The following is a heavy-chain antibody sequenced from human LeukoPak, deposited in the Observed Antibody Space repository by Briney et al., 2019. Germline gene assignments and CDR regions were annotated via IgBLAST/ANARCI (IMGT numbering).Heavy chain of an antibody. Sequence: ASVKVSCKASGYTFTGYYMHWVRQAPGQGLEWMGWINPNSGGTNYTQKFQGRVTMTRDTSISTAYMELSRLRSDDTAVYYCARGVLYYYYMDVWGKGTTVTVSS. CDR3: ARGVLYYYYMDV. D-gene: IGHD4/OR15-4a*01. CDR2: INPNSGGT. V-gene: IGHV1-2*02. CDR1: GYTFTGYY. J-gene: IGHJ6*03.